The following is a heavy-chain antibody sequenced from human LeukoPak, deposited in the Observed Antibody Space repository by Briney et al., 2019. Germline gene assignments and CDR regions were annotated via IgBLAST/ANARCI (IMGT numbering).Heavy chain of an antibody. CDR1: GFTFSSYA. J-gene: IGHJ4*02. D-gene: IGHD6-19*01. Sequence: GGSLRLSCAASGFTFSSYAVHWVRQAPGKGLEWVSSISSSSSYIYYADSVKGRFTISRDNAKNSLYLQMNSLRAEDTAVYYCAKEDSNGWYFFDYWGQGTLVTVSS. CDR3: AKEDSNGWYFFDY. V-gene: IGHV3-21*01. CDR2: ISSSSSYI.